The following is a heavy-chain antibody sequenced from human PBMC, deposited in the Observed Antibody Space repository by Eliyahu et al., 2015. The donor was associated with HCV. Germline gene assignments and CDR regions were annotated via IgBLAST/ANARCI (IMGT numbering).Heavy chain of an antibody. CDR1: GXTFXDYY. J-gene: IGHJ4*02. D-gene: IGHD1-26*01. Sequence: QVQLVESGGGLVKPGGSLRLSXAASGXTFXDYYMSWIRQAPGKGLEWVSYISSSSSYTNHADSVKGRFTISRDNAKNSLYVQMNSLRAEDTAVYYCARVGKSSGSYFGPFDYWGQGTLVTVSS. V-gene: IGHV3-11*05. CDR2: ISSSSSYT. CDR3: ARVGKSSGSYFGPFDY.